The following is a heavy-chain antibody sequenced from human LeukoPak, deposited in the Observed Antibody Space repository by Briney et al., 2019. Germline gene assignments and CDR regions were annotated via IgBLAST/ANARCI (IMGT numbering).Heavy chain of an antibody. D-gene: IGHD2-15*01. CDR1: GFTFSSYS. CDR3: ARVYCSGGSCSTGDYFDY. Sequence: PGGSLRLSCAASGFTFSSYSMNWVRQAPGKGLEWVSYISSSSSTIYYADSVKGRFTISRDNAKNSLYLRMNSLRAEDTAVYYCARVYCSGGSCSTGDYFDYWGQGTLVTVSS. V-gene: IGHV3-48*01. CDR2: ISSSSSTI. J-gene: IGHJ4*02.